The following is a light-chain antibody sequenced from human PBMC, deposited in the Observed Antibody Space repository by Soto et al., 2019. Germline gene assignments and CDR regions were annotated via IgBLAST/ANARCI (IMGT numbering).Light chain of an antibody. J-gene: IGKJ1*01. CDR3: QQYAGSRT. CDR1: QGIGIW. V-gene: IGKV1-5*01. CDR2: DAS. Sequence: DIGMTLAPGALSASVEDRVTITCRASQGIGIWLSWYQQKPGKAPNLIIYDASNLKSGVPSRFSGSGSGTEFTLTISRLEPEDFAVYYCQQYAGSRTFGQGSNV.